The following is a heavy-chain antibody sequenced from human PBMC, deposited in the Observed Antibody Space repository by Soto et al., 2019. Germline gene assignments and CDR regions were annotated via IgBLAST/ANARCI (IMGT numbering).Heavy chain of an antibody. Sequence: QVQLVQSGAEVKKPGSSVKVSCKASGGTFSSYAISWVRQAPGQGLEWMGGIIPIFGTANYAQKFQGRVTITADESTSTAYMELSSLRYEDTAVYYCARGANYDILTGYYPFDYWGQGTLVTVSS. J-gene: IGHJ4*02. CDR2: IIPIFGTA. V-gene: IGHV1-69*01. CDR1: GGTFSSYA. CDR3: ARGANYDILTGYYPFDY. D-gene: IGHD3-9*01.